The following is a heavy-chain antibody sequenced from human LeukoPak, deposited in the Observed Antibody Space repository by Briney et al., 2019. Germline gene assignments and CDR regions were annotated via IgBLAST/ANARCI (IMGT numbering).Heavy chain of an antibody. V-gene: IGHV3-23*01. CDR2: ISGSGGST. Sequence: PGGSLRLSCAASGFTFSSYGMSWVRQAPGKGLEWVSAISGSGGSTYYADSVKGRFTISRDNSKNTLYLQMNSLRAEDTAVYYCAKDHAQMVAATLFDYWGQGTLVTVSS. D-gene: IGHD2-15*01. J-gene: IGHJ4*02. CDR1: GFTFSSYG. CDR3: AKDHAQMVAATLFDY.